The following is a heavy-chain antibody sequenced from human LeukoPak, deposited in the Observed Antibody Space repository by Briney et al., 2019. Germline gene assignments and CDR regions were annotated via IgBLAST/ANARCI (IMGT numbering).Heavy chain of an antibody. CDR1: GYTFSSYD. CDR3: ARGINWGASRHMDV. D-gene: IGHD7-27*01. V-gene: IGHV1-8*01. Sequence: ASVKVSCKASGYTFSSYDINWVRQATGQGLEWMGWMNPNSGNTGYAQKFQGRVTMTRNTSISTAYMELSSLRSEDTAVYYCARGINWGASRHMDVWGKGPRSPSP. CDR2: MNPNSGNT. J-gene: IGHJ6*03.